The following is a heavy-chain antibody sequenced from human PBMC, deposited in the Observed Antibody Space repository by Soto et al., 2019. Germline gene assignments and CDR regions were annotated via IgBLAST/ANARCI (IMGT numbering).Heavy chain of an antibody. D-gene: IGHD1-1*01. CDR3: AKDFRGTTGTTWRFEESYYYYYGMDV. J-gene: IGHJ6*02. CDR1: GFTFSSYA. CDR2: ISGSGGST. Sequence: PGGSLRLSCAASGFTFSSYAMSWVRQAPGKGLEWVSAISGSGGSTYYADSVKGRFTISRDNSKNTLYLQMNSLRAEDTAVYYCAKDFRGTTGTTWRFEESYYYYYGMDVWGQGTTVTVSS. V-gene: IGHV3-23*01.